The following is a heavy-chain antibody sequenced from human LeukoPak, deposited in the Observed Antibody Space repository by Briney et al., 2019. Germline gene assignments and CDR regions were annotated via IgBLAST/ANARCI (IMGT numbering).Heavy chain of an antibody. CDR3: ATETGTTESFDY. D-gene: IGHD1-1*01. Sequence: GGSLRLSCAASGFTISSYEVNWVRQAPGKGLEWVSYISSSGSTIYYADSVKGRFTISRDNAKNSLYLQMNSLRAEDTAVYYCATETGTTESFDYWGQGTLVTVSS. J-gene: IGHJ4*02. V-gene: IGHV3-48*03. CDR2: ISSSGSTI. CDR1: GFTISSYE.